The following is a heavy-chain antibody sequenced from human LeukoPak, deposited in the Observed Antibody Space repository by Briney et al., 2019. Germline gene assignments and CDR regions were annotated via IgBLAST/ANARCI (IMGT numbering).Heavy chain of an antibody. V-gene: IGHV1-2*02. D-gene: IGHD2-15*01. Sequence: GASVKVSCKASGYTFTTYYMHWVRQAPGQGLEWMGWINPNTGGTNYAQEFQGRVTMTRDTLIGTAYMELSSLRSDDTAVYYCATSIVVVDPSLDYWGQGTLVTVSS. CDR3: ATSIVVVDPSLDY. J-gene: IGHJ4*02. CDR2: INPNTGGT. CDR1: GYTFTTYY.